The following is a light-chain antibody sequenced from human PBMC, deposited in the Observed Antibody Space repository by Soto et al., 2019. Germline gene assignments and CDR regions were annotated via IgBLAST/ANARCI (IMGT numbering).Light chain of an antibody. CDR1: QGISNY. Sequence: DFQMTQSPSSLSASVGDRVTITCRASQGISNYLAWYQQKPGKVPRLLIYAASTLQSGVPSRFSGSGSGTDFTLTISSLQPEDVASYYCQKYNSAPWTFGQGTKVEIK. CDR3: QKYNSAPWT. CDR2: AAS. V-gene: IGKV1-27*01. J-gene: IGKJ1*01.